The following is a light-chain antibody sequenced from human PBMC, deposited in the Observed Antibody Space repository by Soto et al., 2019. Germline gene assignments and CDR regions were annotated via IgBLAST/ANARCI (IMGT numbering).Light chain of an antibody. Sequence: VLTQPPSVSGAPGQRVTISCTGSSSNIGAGYDVHWYQQLPGTAPKLLIYGNSNRPSGVPDRFSGSKSGTSASLAITGLQAEDEADYYCQSYDSSLSGSYVFGNGTKVTVL. CDR1: SSNIGAGYD. J-gene: IGLJ1*01. CDR2: GNS. CDR3: QSYDSSLSGSYV. V-gene: IGLV1-40*01.